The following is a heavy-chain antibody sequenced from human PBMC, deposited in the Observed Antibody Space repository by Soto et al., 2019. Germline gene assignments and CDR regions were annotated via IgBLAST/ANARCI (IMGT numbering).Heavy chain of an antibody. CDR3: ARSIAARLNWFDP. V-gene: IGHV3-72*01. Sequence: GGSLRLSCAASGFTFSDHYMDWVRQAPGKGLEWVGRTRNKANSYTTEYAASVKGRFTISRDDSKNSLYLQMNSLKTEDTAVYYCARSIAARLNWFDPWGQGTLVTVSS. CDR1: GFTFSDHY. CDR2: TRNKANSYTT. J-gene: IGHJ5*02. D-gene: IGHD6-6*01.